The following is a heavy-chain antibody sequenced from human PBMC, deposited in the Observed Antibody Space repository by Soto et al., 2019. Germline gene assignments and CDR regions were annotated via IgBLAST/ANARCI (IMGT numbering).Heavy chain of an antibody. V-gene: IGHV3-33*01. Sequence: QVQLVESGGGVVQPGTSLRLSCAASGFTFRRHGMHWVRQAPGKGLEWVAGINNESEGHYADSVKGRFTISRDNSKNTLFLDMNSLRDEDTAVYYCARDDDYIDNGFDYWGQGTLVTVSS. CDR3: ARDDDYIDNGFDY. CDR2: INNESEG. J-gene: IGHJ4*02. D-gene: IGHD4-4*01. CDR1: GFTFRRHG.